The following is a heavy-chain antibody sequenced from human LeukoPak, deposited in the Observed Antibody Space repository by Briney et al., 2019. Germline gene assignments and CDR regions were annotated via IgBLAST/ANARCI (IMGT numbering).Heavy chain of an antibody. V-gene: IGHV1-69*13. Sequence: ASVKVSCKASGGTFSSYAISWVRQAPGQGLEWMGGIIPIFGTANYAQKFQGRVTITADESTSTAYMELSSLRSEDTAVYYCHTSGYDRTWFDPWGRGTLVTVSS. CDR1: GGTFSSYA. CDR2: IIPIFGTA. CDR3: HTSGYDRTWFDP. D-gene: IGHD5-12*01. J-gene: IGHJ5*02.